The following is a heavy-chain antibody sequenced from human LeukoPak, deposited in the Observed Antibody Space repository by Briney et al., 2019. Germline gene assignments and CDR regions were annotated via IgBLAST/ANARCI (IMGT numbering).Heavy chain of an antibody. J-gene: IGHJ5*02. CDR1: GGSFSGYY. D-gene: IGHD3-10*01. CDR3: ARVSPMVRGVRGGWFDP. Sequence: SETLSLTCAVYGGSFSGYYWSWIRQPPGKGLEWIGENNHSGSTNYNPSLKSRVTISVDTSKYQFSLKLSSVTAADTAVYYCARVSPMVRGVRGGWFDPWGQGTLVTVSS. V-gene: IGHV4-34*01. CDR2: NNHSGST.